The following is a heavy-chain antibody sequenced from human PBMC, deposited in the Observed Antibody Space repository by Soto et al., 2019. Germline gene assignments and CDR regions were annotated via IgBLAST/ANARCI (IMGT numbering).Heavy chain of an antibody. CDR2: IIPIFGTA. D-gene: IGHD3-22*01. Sequence: QVQLVQSGAEVKKPGSSVKVSCKASGGTFSSYAISWVRQAPGQGLEWMGGIIPIFGTANYAQKFQGRVTISADEFTSTAYIELIRLRSEETAVYYWARDGGVYYYIPFDYWGQGTLVTVSS. CDR3: ARDGGVYYYIPFDY. V-gene: IGHV1-69*12. J-gene: IGHJ4*02. CDR1: GGTFSSYA.